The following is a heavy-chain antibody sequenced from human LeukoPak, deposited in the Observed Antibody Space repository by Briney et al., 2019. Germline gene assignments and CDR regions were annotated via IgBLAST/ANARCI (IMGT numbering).Heavy chain of an antibody. CDR1: GFTFSSYS. J-gene: IGHJ4*02. V-gene: IGHV3-48*04. CDR2: ISSSSSTI. CDR3: ARDAVGEPDGY. D-gene: IGHD3-16*01. Sequence: HAGGSLRLSCAASGFTFSSYSMNWVRQAPGKGLEWVSYISSSSSTIYYADSVKGRFTISRDNAKNSLYLQMNSLRAEDTAVYYCARDAVGEPDGYWGQGTLVTVSS.